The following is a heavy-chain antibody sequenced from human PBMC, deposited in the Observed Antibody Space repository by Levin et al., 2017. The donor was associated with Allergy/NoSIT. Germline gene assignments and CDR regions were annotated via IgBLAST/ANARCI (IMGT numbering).Heavy chain of an antibody. CDR3: ARGLITSLTGYNAFDI. J-gene: IGHJ3*02. Sequence: SETLSLTCAVYGGSFSTYYWSWIRQPPGKGLAWIGEFTHSGGTSYNPSLKSRVTISVDTSKNQFSLRLSPVTAADTARYYCARGLITSLTGYNAFDIWGQGTMVTVSS. CDR1: GGSFSTYY. D-gene: IGHD3-9*01. V-gene: IGHV4-34*01. CDR2: FTHSGGT.